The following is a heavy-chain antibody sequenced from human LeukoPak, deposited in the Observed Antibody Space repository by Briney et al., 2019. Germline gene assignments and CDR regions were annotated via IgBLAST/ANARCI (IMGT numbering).Heavy chain of an antibody. CDR3: ARDSRITIFGVASNWFDP. D-gene: IGHD3-3*01. Sequence: ASVKVSCKASGYTFTSYGISWVGQAPGQGREWMGWISAYNGNTNYAQKLQGRVTMTTDTSPSTAYMQLSSLRSDDTAVYYCARDSRITIFGVASNWFDPWGQGTLVTVSS. CDR2: ISAYNGNT. V-gene: IGHV1-18*01. CDR1: GYTFTSYG. J-gene: IGHJ5*02.